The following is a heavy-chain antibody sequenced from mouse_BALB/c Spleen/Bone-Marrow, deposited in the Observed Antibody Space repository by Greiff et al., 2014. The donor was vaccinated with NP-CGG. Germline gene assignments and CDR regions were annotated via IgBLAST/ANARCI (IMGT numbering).Heavy chain of an antibody. Sequence: DVKLQESGPGLVKPSQSLSLTCTVTGYSITSDYAWNWIRQFPGNKLEWMGYISYSGITSYNPSLKSRISITRDTSKNQFFLQXXXVTTEDTAAYYCARRYYAMDYWGQGTSVTVSS. CDR2: ISYSGIT. CDR3: ARRYYAMDY. CDR1: GYSITSDYA. J-gene: IGHJ4*01. V-gene: IGHV3-2*02.